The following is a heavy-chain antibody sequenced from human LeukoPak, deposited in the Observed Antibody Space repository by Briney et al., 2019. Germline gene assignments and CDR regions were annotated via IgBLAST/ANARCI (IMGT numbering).Heavy chain of an antibody. J-gene: IGHJ6*03. CDR1: GGSISSSNW. Sequence: SETLSLTCAVSGGSISSSNWWSWVRPPPGKGLEWIGEIYHSGSTNYNPSLKSRVTISVDKSKNQFSLKLSSVTAADTAVYYCARGIRRGYSYGEYYYYMDVWGKGTTVTVSS. D-gene: IGHD5-18*01. V-gene: IGHV4-4*02. CDR3: ARGIRRGYSYGEYYYYMDV. CDR2: IYHSGST.